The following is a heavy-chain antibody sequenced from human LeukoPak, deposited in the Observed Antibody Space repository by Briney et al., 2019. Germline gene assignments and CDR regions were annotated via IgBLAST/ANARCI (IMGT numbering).Heavy chain of an antibody. CDR3: TTKRGYSYGYAD. J-gene: IGHJ4*02. CDR2: IYSGDST. D-gene: IGHD5-18*01. Sequence: GGPLRLSCAASGFTVSSNYMSWVRQAPGKGLEWLSVIYSGDSTYYADSVKGRFTISRDNSKNTLYLQMNSLRAEDTAVYYCTTKRGYSYGYADWGQGTVVTVSS. V-gene: IGHV3-66*01. CDR1: GFTVSSNY.